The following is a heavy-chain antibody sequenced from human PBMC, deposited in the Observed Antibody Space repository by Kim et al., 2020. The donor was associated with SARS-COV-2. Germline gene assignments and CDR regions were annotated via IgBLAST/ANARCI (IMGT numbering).Heavy chain of an antibody. CDR1: GFTFSSYW. Sequence: GESLRLSCAASGFTFSSYWMHWVRQAPGKGLVWVSRINSDGSSTSYADSVKGRFTISRDNAKNTLYLQMNSLRAEDTAVYYCARYCSGGSCYSYYYYGMDVWGQGTTVTVSS. J-gene: IGHJ6*02. CDR2: INSDGSST. V-gene: IGHV3-74*01. CDR3: ARYCSGGSCYSYYYYGMDV. D-gene: IGHD2-15*01.